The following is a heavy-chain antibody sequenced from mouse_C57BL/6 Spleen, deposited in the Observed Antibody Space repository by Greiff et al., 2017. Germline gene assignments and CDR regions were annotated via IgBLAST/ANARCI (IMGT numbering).Heavy chain of an antibody. D-gene: IGHD2-3*01. CDR2: ISSGSSTI. J-gene: IGHJ4*01. CDR1: GFTFSDYG. Sequence: EVKLVESGGGLVKPGGSLKLSCAASGFTFSDYGMHWVRQAPEKGLEWVAYISSGSSTIYYADTVKGRLTISRDNAKNTLFLQMTSLRSEDTAMYYCARAYDGYYVVDAMDYWGQGTSVTVSS. V-gene: IGHV5-17*01. CDR3: ARAYDGYYVVDAMDY.